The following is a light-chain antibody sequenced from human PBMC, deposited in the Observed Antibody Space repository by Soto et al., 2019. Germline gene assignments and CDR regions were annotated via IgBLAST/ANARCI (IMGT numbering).Light chain of an antibody. Sequence: EIVLTQSPGTLSLSPGERATLSCRASQSVSRNLAWYQQKPGQAPRLLIYGASTRATDVPARFSGSGSGTEFTLTISSLQSEDFAVYHCQQYNDWPKTFGHGTKGDIK. CDR1: QSVSRN. V-gene: IGKV3-15*01. J-gene: IGKJ1*01. CDR2: GAS. CDR3: QQYNDWPKT.